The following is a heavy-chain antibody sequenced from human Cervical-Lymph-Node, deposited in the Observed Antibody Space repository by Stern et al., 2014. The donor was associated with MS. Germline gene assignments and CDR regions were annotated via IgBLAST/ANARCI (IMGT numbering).Heavy chain of an antibody. CDR3: ARDIAAAGRKWYGYFQH. CDR2: INPSGGST. V-gene: IGHV1-46*01. CDR1: GYTFTSYY. D-gene: IGHD6-13*01. J-gene: IGHJ1*01. Sequence: MQLVESGAEVKKPGASVRVSCKASGYTFTSYYMHWVRQAPGQGLEWMGIINPSGGSTSYAQKFQGRVTMTRDTSTSTFYMELSSLRSEDTAVYYCARDIAAAGRKWYGYFQHWGQGTLVTVSS.